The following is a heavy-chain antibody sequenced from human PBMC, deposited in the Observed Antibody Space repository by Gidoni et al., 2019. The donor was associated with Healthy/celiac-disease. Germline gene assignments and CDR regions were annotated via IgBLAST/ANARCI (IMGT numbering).Heavy chain of an antibody. V-gene: IGHV4-61*01. CDR3: ARAKEAFIVFDL. CDR2: IYYSGST. J-gene: IGHJ2*01. D-gene: IGHD3-16*02. CDR1: GGSVSSGSYY. Sequence: QVQLQESGPGLVKPSETLSLTCTVSGGSVSSGSYYWSWIRQPPGKGLEWIGYIYYSGSTNYNPSLKSRVTISVDTSKNQFSLKLSSVTAADTAVYYCARAKEAFIVFDLWGRGTLVTVSS.